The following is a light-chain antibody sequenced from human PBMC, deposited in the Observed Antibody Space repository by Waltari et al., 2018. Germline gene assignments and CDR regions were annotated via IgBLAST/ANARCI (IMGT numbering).Light chain of an antibody. CDR3: QQRGNWPLT. CDR1: QSVSSS. CDR2: DAS. V-gene: IGKV3-11*01. Sequence: EIVLTQSQATLSLSPGERATLSCRASQSVSSSLAWYQQKPGQAPRLLIYDASNRLTGIPARFSGSGSGTDFSLTISSLESEDFAVYYCQQRGNWPLTFGGGTKVEMK. J-gene: IGKJ4*01.